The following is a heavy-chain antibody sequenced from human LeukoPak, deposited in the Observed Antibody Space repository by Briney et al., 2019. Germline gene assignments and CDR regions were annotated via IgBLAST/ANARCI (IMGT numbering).Heavy chain of an antibody. CDR2: ISGGSRSI. V-gene: IGHV3-21*04. Sequence: TGGSLRLSCAAPKFIFVNKTMTWVRQAQGKGLGWVFSISGGSRSIYYADSVKGRFTTSRDNAKDSLSLQMNSLRAEDTGVYYCVRERSVKARQEGGHRYYYYMDVWGNGTTVTVSS. D-gene: IGHD6-6*01. J-gene: IGHJ6*03. CDR1: KFIFVNKT. CDR3: VRERSVKARQEGGHRYYYYMDV.